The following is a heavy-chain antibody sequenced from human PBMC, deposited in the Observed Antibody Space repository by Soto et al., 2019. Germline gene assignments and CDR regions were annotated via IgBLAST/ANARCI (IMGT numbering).Heavy chain of an antibody. D-gene: IGHD6-13*01. CDR2: INSSSSYT. J-gene: IGHJ2*01. Sequence: QVQLVESGGGLVKPGGSLRLSCAASGFTFSDYYMSWIRQAPGKGLEWVSYINSSSSYTNYADSVKGRFTISRDNDKNSLYLQMNSLIAEDTAVYYCERIITAAAGRRYFDLWGRGTLVTVSS. V-gene: IGHV3-11*05. CDR3: ERIITAAAGRRYFDL. CDR1: GFTFSDYY.